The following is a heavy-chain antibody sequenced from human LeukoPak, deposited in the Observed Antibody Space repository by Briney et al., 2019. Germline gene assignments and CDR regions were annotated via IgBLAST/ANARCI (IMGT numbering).Heavy chain of an antibody. Sequence: SETLSLTCAVYGGSFSGYYWSWIRQPPGKGLEWIGEINHSGSTNYNPSLKSRVTISVDTSKNQFSLKLSSVTAADTAVYYCARELRRIAAAGYSDVWGKGTTVTVSS. D-gene: IGHD6-13*01. V-gene: IGHV4-34*01. J-gene: IGHJ6*04. CDR2: INHSGST. CDR3: ARELRRIAAAGYSDV. CDR1: GGSFSGYY.